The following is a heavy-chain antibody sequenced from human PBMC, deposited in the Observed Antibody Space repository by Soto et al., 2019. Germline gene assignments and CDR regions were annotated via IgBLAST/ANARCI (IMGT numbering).Heavy chain of an antibody. J-gene: IGHJ5*02. Sequence: GGSLRLSCAASGFTFSSYSMNWVRQAPGKGLEWVSSISSSSSYIYYADSVKGRFTISRDNAKYSLYLQMNSLRAEDTAVYYCARDAGYYGSGSYYTFWFDPWGQGTLVTVSS. V-gene: IGHV3-21*01. CDR3: ARDAGYYGSGSYYTFWFDP. CDR2: ISSSSSYI. D-gene: IGHD3-10*01. CDR1: GFTFSSYS.